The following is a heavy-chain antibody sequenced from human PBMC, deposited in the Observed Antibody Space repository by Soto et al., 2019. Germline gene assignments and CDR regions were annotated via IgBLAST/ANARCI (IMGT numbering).Heavy chain of an antibody. CDR2: ISYDGSNK. V-gene: IGHV3-30-3*01. CDR1: GFTFSSYA. D-gene: IGHD3-9*01. CDR3: ARDLEDGLRYYYYGMDV. Sequence: QVQLVASGGGVVQPGRSLRLSCAASGFTFSSYAMHWVRQAPGKGLEWVAVISYDGSNKYYADSVKGRFTISRDNSKNTLYLQMNSLRAEDTAVYYCARDLEDGLRYYYYGMDVWGQGTTVTVSS. J-gene: IGHJ6*02.